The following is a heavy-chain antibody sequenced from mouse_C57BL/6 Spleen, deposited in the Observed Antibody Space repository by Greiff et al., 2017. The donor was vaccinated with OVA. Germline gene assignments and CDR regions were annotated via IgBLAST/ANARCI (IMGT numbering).Heavy chain of an antibody. CDR3: KRDDTVVPYWYFDV. CDR2: IDPETGGT. D-gene: IGHD1-1*01. CDR1: GYTFTDYE. V-gene: IGHV1-15*01. J-gene: IGHJ1*03. Sequence: QVQLKESGAELVRPGASVTLSCKASGYTFTDYEMHWVKQTPVHGLEWIGAIDPETGGTAYNQKFKGKAILTADKSSSTAYMELRSLTSEDSAVDYCKRDDTVVPYWYFDVWGTGTTVTVSS.